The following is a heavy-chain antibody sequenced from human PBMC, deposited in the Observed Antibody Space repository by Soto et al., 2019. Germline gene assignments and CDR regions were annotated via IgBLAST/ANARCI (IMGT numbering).Heavy chain of an antibody. CDR1: GGSISSGGYS. J-gene: IGHJ4*02. V-gene: IGHV4-30-2*01. CDR2: IYHSGST. D-gene: IGHD6-13*01. Sequence: QQQLQESGSGLVKPSQTLSLTCAVSGGSISSGGYSWCWIRQPPGKGLEWIGYIYHSGSTYYNPSLKSRVTISVDRSKNQFSLKLSSVTAADTAVYYCARANIADRGYDYWGQGTLVTVSS. CDR3: ARANIADRGYDY.